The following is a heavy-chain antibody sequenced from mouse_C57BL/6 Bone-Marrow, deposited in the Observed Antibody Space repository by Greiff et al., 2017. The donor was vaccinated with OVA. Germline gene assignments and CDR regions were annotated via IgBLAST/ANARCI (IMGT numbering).Heavy chain of an antibody. D-gene: IGHD1-2*01. CDR3: ARDTTAYGYVDV. J-gene: IGHJ1*03. CDR2: SRNKANDYTT. V-gene: IGHV7-1*01. CDR1: GFTFSDFY. Sequence: EVQVVESGGGLVQSGRSLRLSCATSGFTFSDFYMEWVRQAPGKGLEWIAASRNKANDYTTEYSASVKGRFIVSRDTSQSILYLQMNALRAEDTAIYYCARDTTAYGYVDVWGTGTTVTVSS.